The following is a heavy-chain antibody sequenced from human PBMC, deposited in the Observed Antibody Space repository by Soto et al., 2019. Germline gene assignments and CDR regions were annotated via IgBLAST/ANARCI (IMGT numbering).Heavy chain of an antibody. CDR1: GGSLSSGGYS. Sequence: SDTLSLTCAVSGGSLSSGGYSWSWIRQPPGKGLEWIGYIYHSGSTYYNPSLKSRVTISVDRSKDQFSLKLSSVTAADTAVYYCARELEGYCSSTSCAGSYFDYWGQGTLVTVSS. CDR3: ARELEGYCSSTSCAGSYFDY. V-gene: IGHV4-30-2*01. D-gene: IGHD2-2*01. CDR2: IYHSGST. J-gene: IGHJ4*02.